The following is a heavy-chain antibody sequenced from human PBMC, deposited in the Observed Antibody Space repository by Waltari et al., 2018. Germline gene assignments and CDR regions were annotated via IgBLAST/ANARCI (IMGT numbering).Heavy chain of an antibody. CDR2: LHPKSGRA. CDR1: GYTFTSYH. J-gene: IGHJ4*02. D-gene: IGHD3-16*01. V-gene: IGHV1-2*06. CDR3: VRDLARGPHSRTMY. Sequence: QVQLVQSGAEVKKPGASVTVSCKASGYTFTSYHLHWVRQTPGQGLEWMGRLHPKSGRADYEKDFEGRVTMTRDTSLSTAYMELSGLRSDDTAVYYCVRDLARGPHSRTMYWGQGTLVTVSS.